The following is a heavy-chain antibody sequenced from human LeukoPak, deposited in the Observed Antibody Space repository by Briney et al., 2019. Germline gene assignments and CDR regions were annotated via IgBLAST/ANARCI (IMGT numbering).Heavy chain of an antibody. Sequence: SETLSLTCAVYGGSFSGYYWSWISQPPGKGLEWIGEINHSGSTNYNPSLKSRVTISVDTPKNQFSLKLSSVTAADTAVYYCARGGSGSMNPDYYYYMDVWGKGTTVTVSS. CDR2: INHSGST. J-gene: IGHJ6*03. V-gene: IGHV4-34*01. CDR1: GGSFSGYY. D-gene: IGHD3-22*01. CDR3: ARGGSGSMNPDYYYYMDV.